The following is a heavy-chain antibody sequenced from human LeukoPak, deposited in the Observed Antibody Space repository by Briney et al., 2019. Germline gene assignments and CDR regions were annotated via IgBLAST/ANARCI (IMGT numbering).Heavy chain of an antibody. J-gene: IGHJ4*02. CDR3: AREGIGYPTIPFDY. D-gene: IGHD5-24*01. V-gene: IGHV3-74*01. CDR2: INSDGSST. CDR1: GFPFSSYW. Sequence: PGGSLRLSCAASGFPFSSYWMHWVRQAPGKGLVWVSRINSDGSSTSYADSVKGRFTISRDNAKNTLYLQMNSLRAEDTAVYYCAREGIGYPTIPFDYWGQGTLVTVSS.